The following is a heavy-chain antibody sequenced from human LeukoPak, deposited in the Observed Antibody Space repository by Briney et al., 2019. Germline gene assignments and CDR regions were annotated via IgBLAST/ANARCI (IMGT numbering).Heavy chain of an antibody. D-gene: IGHD3-10*01. Sequence: SETLSLTCTVSGGSISGGSYYWRWIRQPPGKGLEWIGYIYYSGSTKYNLSLKSRVTISVDTSKNQLSLKLSSVTAADTAVYYCARAMEDDAFDIWGQGTMVTVSS. CDR2: IYYSGST. J-gene: IGHJ3*02. CDR1: GGSISGGSYY. V-gene: IGHV4-61*01. CDR3: ARAMEDDAFDI.